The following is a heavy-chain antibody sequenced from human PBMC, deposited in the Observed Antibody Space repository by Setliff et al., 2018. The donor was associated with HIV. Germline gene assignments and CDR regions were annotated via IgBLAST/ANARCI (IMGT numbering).Heavy chain of an antibody. V-gene: IGHV3-48*04. CDR3: ASSRRGATFPRGAFDI. D-gene: IGHD1-26*01. CDR2: ISSSSVSRAV. CDR1: GFLVSNDA. J-gene: IGHJ3*02. Sequence: PGGSLRLSCAVSGFLVSNDAMKGVREDPGKGLEWVSSISSSSVSRAVHYAYSVKGRFTISRDNAKNSLYLQMNSLRAEDTAVYYCASSRRGATFPRGAFDIWGQGTMVTVSS.